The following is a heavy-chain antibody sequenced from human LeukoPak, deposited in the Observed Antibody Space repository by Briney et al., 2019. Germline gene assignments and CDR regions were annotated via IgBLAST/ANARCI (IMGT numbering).Heavy chain of an antibody. CDR1: GFTFSSYA. V-gene: IGHV3-30-3*01. D-gene: IGHD2-2*01. CDR2: ISYDGSNK. CDR3: ARVRCSSTSCYGGGYYYYGMDV. Sequence: PGGSLRLSCAASGFTFSSYAMHWVRQAPGKGLEWAAVISYDGSNKYYADSVKGRFTISRDNSKNTLYLQMNSLRAEDTAVYYCARVRCSSTSCYGGGYYYYGMDVWGQGTTVTVSS. J-gene: IGHJ6*02.